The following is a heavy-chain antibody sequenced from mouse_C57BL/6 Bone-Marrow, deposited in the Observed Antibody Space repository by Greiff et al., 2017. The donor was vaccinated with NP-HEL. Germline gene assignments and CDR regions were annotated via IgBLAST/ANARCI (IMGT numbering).Heavy chain of an antibody. J-gene: IGHJ4*01. CDR1: GFTFSDYG. CDR2: ISNLAYRI. D-gene: IGHD1-1*01. Sequence: EVHLVESGGGLVQPGGSLKLSCAASGFTFSDYGMAWVRQAPRKGPEWVAFISNLAYRIYSAATVTGRFTISIENAKNTLYLEMSSLRSEDTAMYYCARYYYGAPMDYWGQGTSVTVSS. CDR3: ARYYYGAPMDY. V-gene: IGHV5-15*01.